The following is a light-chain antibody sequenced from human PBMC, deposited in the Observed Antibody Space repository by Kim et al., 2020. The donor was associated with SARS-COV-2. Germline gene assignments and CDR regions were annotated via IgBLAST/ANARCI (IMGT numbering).Light chain of an antibody. CDR3: QQYENWPLT. CDR1: QSVSSN. J-gene: IGKJ4*01. V-gene: IGKV3-15*01. CDR2: GAS. Sequence: VSPGERATLSCRASQSVSSNLAWYQQKPGQAPRLLIDGASTRATGIPARFSGSGSGTEFTLTISSLQPEDSAVYFCQQYENWPLTFGGGTKVDIK.